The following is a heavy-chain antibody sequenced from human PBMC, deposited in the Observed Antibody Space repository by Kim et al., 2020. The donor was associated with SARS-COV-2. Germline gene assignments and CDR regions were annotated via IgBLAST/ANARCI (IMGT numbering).Heavy chain of an antibody. CDR1: GYTFTSYG. V-gene: IGHV1-18*01. Sequence: ASVKVSCKASGYTFTSYGISWVRQAPGQGLEWMGWISAYNGNTNYAQKLQGRVTMTTDTSTSTAYMELRSLRSDDTAVYYCARDRGRSDYGDYGSFFYYGMDVWGQGTTVTVSS. CDR2: ISAYNGNT. D-gene: IGHD4-17*01. CDR3: ARDRGRSDYGDYGSFFYYGMDV. J-gene: IGHJ6*02.